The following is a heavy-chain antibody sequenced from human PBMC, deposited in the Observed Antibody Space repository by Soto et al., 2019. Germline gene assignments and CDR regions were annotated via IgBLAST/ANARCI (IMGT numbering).Heavy chain of an antibody. CDR3: ARSIYGTGGYYSDY. J-gene: IGHJ4*02. V-gene: IGHV5-51*01. Sequence: GQSLKISCQASGYTFTNYWIAWVRQMSGKGLEWVGVIYPDDADTTYGPTFQGQVTISADKSLNTAYLQWSSLEVSDTAMYFCARSIYGTGGYYSDYWGQGTTVTVSS. D-gene: IGHD3-10*01. CDR1: GYTFTNYW. CDR2: IYPDDADT.